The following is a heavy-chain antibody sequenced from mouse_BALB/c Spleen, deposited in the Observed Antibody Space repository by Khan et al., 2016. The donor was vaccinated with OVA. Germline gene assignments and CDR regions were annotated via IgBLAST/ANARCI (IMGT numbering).Heavy chain of an antibody. J-gene: IGHJ3*01. CDR1: GYSFTTYY. V-gene: IGHV1S135*01. Sequence: EVQLQESGPELMKPGASVTISCKASGYSFTTYYIHWVKQSRGKSLEWIGYIDPFNTGTDYNQKFKGQATLTVDKSSNTAYLHLTSLTSEDSAVDDCAGGAFDYWGQGTLVTVSA. CDR2: IDPFNTGT. CDR3: AGGAFDY.